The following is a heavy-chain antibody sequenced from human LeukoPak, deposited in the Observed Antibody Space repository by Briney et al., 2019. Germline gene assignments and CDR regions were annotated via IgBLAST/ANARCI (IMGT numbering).Heavy chain of an antibody. J-gene: IGHJ6*02. CDR1: GFTFSGSA. D-gene: IGHD6-19*01. Sequence: PGGSLRLSCAASGFTFSGSAMHWVRQAPGKGLEWVAVIWYDGSNKYYADSVKGRFTISRDNSKNTLYLQMNSLRAEDTAVYYCARDIRSDYYYGMDVWGQGTTVTVSS. V-gene: IGHV3-33*08. CDR2: IWYDGSNK. CDR3: ARDIRSDYYYGMDV.